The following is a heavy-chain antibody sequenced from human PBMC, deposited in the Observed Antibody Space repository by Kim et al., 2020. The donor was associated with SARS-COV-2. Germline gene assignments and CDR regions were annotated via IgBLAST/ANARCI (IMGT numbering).Heavy chain of an antibody. CDR2: IKSKTDGGTT. CDR1: GFTFSNAW. CDR3: TTASHPTYDYVWGSLDY. D-gene: IGHD3-16*01. J-gene: IGHJ4*02. Sequence: GGSLRLSCAASGFTFSNAWMSWVRQAPGKGLEWVGRIKSKTDGGTTDYAAPVKGRFTISRDDSKNTLYLQMNSLKTEDTAVYYCTTASHPTYDYVWGSLDYWGQGTLVTVSS. V-gene: IGHV3-15*01.